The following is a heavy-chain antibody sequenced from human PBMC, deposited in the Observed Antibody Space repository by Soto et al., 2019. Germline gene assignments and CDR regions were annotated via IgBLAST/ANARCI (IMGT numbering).Heavy chain of an antibody. D-gene: IGHD5-18*01. J-gene: IGHJ6*01. CDR2: ISYDGSKK. Sequence: PWRNPKISSSSYEVTFGSYGMPWVGQAPGKGLEWVAVISYDGSKKYYADSVKGRFTISRDNSKNTLYLQMNSLRAEDTAVYDCPKEDTAVVLPYYYGRDVWGQ. V-gene: IGHV3-30*18. CDR1: EVTFGSYG. CDR3: PKEDTAVVLPYYYGRDV.